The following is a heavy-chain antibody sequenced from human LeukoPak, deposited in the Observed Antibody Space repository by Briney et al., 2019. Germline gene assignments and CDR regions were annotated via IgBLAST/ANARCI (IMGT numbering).Heavy chain of an antibody. CDR1: GFTFNTYA. CDR2: IGGSGSIT. Sequence: GGSLRLSCVASGFTFNTYAMTWVRQAPGKGLEWVSAIGGSGSITYYADSVKGRFTISRDNSKNTLYLQMNSLRAEDTAVYYCAKPRGHDYGDYGSFDYWGQGTLVTVSS. V-gene: IGHV3-23*01. D-gene: IGHD4-17*01. J-gene: IGHJ4*02. CDR3: AKPRGHDYGDYGSFDY.